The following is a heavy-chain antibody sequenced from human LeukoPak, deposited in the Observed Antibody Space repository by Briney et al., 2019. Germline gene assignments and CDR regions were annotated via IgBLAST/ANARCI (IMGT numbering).Heavy chain of an antibody. D-gene: IGHD3-9*01. CDR1: GGSISSYY. J-gene: IGHJ3*02. Sequence: PSETLSLTCTVSGGSISSYYWSWIRQPPGKGLEWIGYIYYSGSTNYNPSLKSRVTISVETSKNEFSLKLRSVTAADTAVYYCARAISHVDAFDIWGQGTMVTVSS. CDR2: IYYSGST. CDR3: ARAISHVDAFDI. V-gene: IGHV4-59*01.